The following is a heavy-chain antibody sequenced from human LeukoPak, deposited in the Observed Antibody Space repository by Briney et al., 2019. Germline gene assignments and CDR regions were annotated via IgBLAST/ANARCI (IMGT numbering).Heavy chain of an antibody. CDR2: IYTSGST. CDR1: GGSISSYY. J-gene: IGHJ6*03. CDR3: ARHGDRYYYYYMDV. Sequence: PSETLSHTCTVSGGSISSYYWSWIRQPPGKGLEWIGYIYTSGSTNYNPSLKSRVTISVDTSKNQFSLKLSSVTAADTAVYYCARHGDRYYYYYMDVWGKGTTVTVSS. V-gene: IGHV4-4*09. D-gene: IGHD7-27*01.